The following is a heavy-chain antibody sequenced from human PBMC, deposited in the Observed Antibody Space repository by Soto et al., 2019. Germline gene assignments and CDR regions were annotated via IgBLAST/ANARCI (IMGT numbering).Heavy chain of an antibody. CDR2: IKQDGSEK. J-gene: IGHJ5*02. CDR1: GFTFSSYW. D-gene: IGHD3-10*01. CDR3: ARDYYGSGSPTWSFDP. V-gene: IGHV3-7*01. Sequence: GGSLRLSCAASGFTFSSYWMSWVRQAPGKGLEWVANIKQDGSEKYYVDSVKGRFTISRDNAKNSLYLQMNSLRAEDTAVYYCARDYYGSGSPTWSFDPRGQGTLVTVSS.